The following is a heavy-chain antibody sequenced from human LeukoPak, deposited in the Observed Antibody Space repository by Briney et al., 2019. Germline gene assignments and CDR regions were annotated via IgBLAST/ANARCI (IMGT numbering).Heavy chain of an antibody. CDR3: ARGVNWIDP. CDR1: GDSISSYY. J-gene: IGHJ5*02. CDR2: LSYSGTS. D-gene: IGHD6-6*01. V-gene: IGHV4-59*01. Sequence: ESSETLSLTCTVSGDSISSYYWSWIRQPPGKGLEWIGYLSYSGTSKYNPSLKSRLTISIDTSNNQFSLKLTSVTAADTAVYFCARGVNWIDPWGQGTLVTVSS.